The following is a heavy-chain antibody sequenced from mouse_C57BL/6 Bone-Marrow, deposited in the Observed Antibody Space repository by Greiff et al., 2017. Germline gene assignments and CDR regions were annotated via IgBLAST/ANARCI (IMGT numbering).Heavy chain of an antibody. CDR3: AREGGTVPFDY. V-gene: IGHV1-54*01. CDR1: GYAFTNYL. CDR2: INPGSGGT. J-gene: IGHJ2*01. Sequence: VQLQQSGAELVRPGTSVKVSCKASGYAFTNYLIEWVKQRPGQGLEWIGVINPGSGGTNYNEKFKGKATLTADKSSSTAYMQLSSLTSEDSAVYFCAREGGTVPFDYWGQGTTLTVSS. D-gene: IGHD1-1*01.